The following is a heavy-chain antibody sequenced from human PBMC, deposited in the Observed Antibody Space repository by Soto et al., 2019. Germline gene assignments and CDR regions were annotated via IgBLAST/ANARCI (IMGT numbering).Heavy chain of an antibody. CDR2: IYYSGST. CDR1: GGSISSGGYY. J-gene: IGHJ6*01. D-gene: IGHD3-22*01. V-gene: IGHV4-31*03. CDR3: ARERNYDSSGYSYYYGMDV. Sequence: QVQLQESGPGLVKPSQTLSLTCTVSGGSISSGGYYWSWIRQHPGKGLEWIGYIYYSGSTYYNPTLTRRCPISVDTSKNQFSLTLSSVTAADTAVYYCARERNYDSSGYSYYYGMDVWGQGTTVTVSS.